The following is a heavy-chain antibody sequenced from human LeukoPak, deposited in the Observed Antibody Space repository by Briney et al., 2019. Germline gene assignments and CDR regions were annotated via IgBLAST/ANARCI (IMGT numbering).Heavy chain of an antibody. CDR1: GYSFINYW. CDR3: ARQFPANTRVDY. Sequence: GESLKISCKGSGYSFINYWITWVRQMPGKGLEWMGRIDPSDSYTYYSPSFQGHVTISADKSISTAYLQWSSLKASDTAMYYCARQFPANTRVDYWGQGTLVTVSS. J-gene: IGHJ4*02. V-gene: IGHV5-10-1*01. D-gene: IGHD2-2*01. CDR2: IDPSDSYT.